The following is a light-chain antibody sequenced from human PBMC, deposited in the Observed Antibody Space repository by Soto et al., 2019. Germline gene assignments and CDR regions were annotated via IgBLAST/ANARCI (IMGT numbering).Light chain of an antibody. Sequence: ETVLTQSPATLSLSPGDRATLSCRTSQSVSPYLAWYQQRPGQAPRLLIYDAYNRAAGIPARFSGSGSGTDFTLTISSLATEDFAVDYGEEHNNWTPGITFGPATTVYSK. V-gene: IGKV3-11*01. CDR1: QSVSPY. CDR3: EEHNNWTPGIT. J-gene: IGKJ3*01. CDR2: DAY.